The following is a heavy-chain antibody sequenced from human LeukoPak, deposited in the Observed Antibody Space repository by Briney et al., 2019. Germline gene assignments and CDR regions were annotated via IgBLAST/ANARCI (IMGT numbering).Heavy chain of an antibody. CDR3: ARVKRSGYEYYFDF. Sequence: PSETLSLTCTVSGGSISSYYWSWIRQPAGKGLEWIGRIYTSGSTNYNPSLKSRVTISVDRSKNQFSLKLSSVTAADTAVYYCARVKRSGYEYYFDFWGQGTLVTVSS. CDR1: GGSISSYY. V-gene: IGHV4-4*07. CDR2: IYTSGST. D-gene: IGHD5-12*01. J-gene: IGHJ4*02.